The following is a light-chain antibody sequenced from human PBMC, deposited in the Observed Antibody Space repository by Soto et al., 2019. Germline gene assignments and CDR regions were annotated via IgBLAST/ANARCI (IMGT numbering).Light chain of an antibody. Sequence: DIKMTQSPSTLSASVGDRVTITCRASQSISNWLAWYQQKSGKAPKLLLYKASSLESGVPSRFSGSGSGTEFTLTISSVQPDDFATYYCQRYNSYAWTFGQGTKVEIK. J-gene: IGKJ1*01. V-gene: IGKV1-5*03. CDR1: QSISNW. CDR2: KAS. CDR3: QRYNSYAWT.